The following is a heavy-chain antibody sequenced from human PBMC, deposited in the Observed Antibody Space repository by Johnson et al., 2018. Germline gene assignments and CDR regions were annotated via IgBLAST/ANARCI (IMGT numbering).Heavy chain of an antibody. V-gene: IGHV3-23*01. CDR2: ISGSGVST. CDR1: GFTFSTNA. D-gene: IGHD2-2*01. Sequence: VQSGGSLRISCAASGFTFSTNAMSWVRQAPGKGLEWVSGISGSGVSTYYADSVKGRFTISRDNSKNTLYLQMNSLRAWDTPVYYCEKIPEGGYLSSSRCPGCAFDIWGQGTMVTVSS. CDR3: EKIPEGGYLSSSRCPGCAFDI. J-gene: IGHJ3*02.